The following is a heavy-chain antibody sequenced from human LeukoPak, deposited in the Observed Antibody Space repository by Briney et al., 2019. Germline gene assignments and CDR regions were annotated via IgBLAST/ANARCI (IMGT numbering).Heavy chain of an antibody. CDR1: GFTFSSYS. Sequence: HSGGSLRLSCAASGFTFSSYSMNWVRQAPGKGLEWVSYITSSSSTIYYADSVKGRFTISRDNAKNSLYLQMSSLRAEDTAVYYCARDSSYYYDRSDYWDYWGQGTLVTVSS. J-gene: IGHJ4*02. CDR3: ARDSSYYYDRSDYWDY. V-gene: IGHV3-48*04. CDR2: ITSSSSTI. D-gene: IGHD3-22*01.